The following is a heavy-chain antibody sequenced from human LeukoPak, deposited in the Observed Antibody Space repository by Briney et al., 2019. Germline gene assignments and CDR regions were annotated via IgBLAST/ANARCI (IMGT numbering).Heavy chain of an antibody. J-gene: IGHJ1*01. CDR1: GYTFTSYG. V-gene: IGHV1-18*01. CDR3: ARDIIRRAAATGYFQH. D-gene: IGHD2-2*01. CDR2: ISAYNGNT. Sequence: ASVKVSCKASGYTFTSYGIIWVRQAPGQGLEWMGWISAYNGNTNYAQKLQGRVTMTTDTSTSTAYMELRSLRSDDTAVYYCARDIIRRAAATGYFQHWGQGTLVTVSS.